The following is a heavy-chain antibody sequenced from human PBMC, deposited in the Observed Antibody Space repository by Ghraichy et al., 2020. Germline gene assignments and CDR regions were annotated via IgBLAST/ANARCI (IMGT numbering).Heavy chain of an antibody. CDR2: INHSGST. CDR3: SRRSLRSTVVVAPLPRAGFDP. D-gene: IGHD2-21*01. J-gene: IGHJ5*02. CDR1: GGSFTGYY. Sequence: SETLSLTCAVYGGSFTGYYWSWIRQPPGKGLEWIGEINHSGSTNYNPSLKSRLTISVDTAKNQFSLRLTSVTAADTAVYYCSRRSLRSTVVVAPLPRAGFDPWGQGTLVTVSS. V-gene: IGHV4-34*01.